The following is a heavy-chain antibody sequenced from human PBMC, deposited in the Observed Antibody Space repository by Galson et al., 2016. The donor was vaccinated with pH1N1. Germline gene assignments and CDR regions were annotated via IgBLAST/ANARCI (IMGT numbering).Heavy chain of an antibody. J-gene: IGHJ3*02. Sequence: ASGYTFTGYYIHWVRQAPGQGLEWMGRINPSNDVIDYAQNFQGRVTMTRDTSITTVYMELSSLRSDDTAVYYCAKAGAVLRYFDWLFDAFDIWGQGTMVAVSS. CDR3: AKAGAVLRYFDWLFDAFDI. D-gene: IGHD3-9*01. CDR2: INPSNDVI. V-gene: IGHV1-2*06. CDR1: GYTFTGYY.